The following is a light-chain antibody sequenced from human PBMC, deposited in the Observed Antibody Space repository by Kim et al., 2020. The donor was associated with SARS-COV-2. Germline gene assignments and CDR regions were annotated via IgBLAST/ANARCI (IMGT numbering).Light chain of an antibody. J-gene: IGKJ4*02. Sequence: IVMTQSPATLSVSPGEGATLSCRASQTIGSNLAWYQQSPGQPPRLLIYGASTRATGIPARFSGSGSGTEFTLTLSSLRSEDFAIYYCQQYNDWPRTFGRGTKVEIK. CDR3: QQYNDWPRT. CDR2: GAS. CDR1: QTIGSN. V-gene: IGKV3-15*01.